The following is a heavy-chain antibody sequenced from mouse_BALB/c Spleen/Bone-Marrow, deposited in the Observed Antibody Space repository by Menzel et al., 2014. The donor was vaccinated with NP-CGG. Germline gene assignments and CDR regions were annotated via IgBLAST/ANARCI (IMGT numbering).Heavy chain of an antibody. CDR3: ARGGPFAY. Sequence: VQLQESGAELARPGASVKMSCKASGCTFTSYTIHWVKQRPGQGLEWIGYINPSSGYTNYNQKFKDKATLTADKSSSTAYMQLSSLTSEDSAVYYCARGGPFAYWGQGTLVTVSA. J-gene: IGHJ3*01. CDR2: INPSSGYT. CDR1: GCTFTSYT. V-gene: IGHV1-4*01. D-gene: IGHD3-3*01.